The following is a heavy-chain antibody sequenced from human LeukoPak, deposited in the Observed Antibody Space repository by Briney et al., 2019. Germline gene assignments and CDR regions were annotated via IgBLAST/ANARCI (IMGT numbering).Heavy chain of an antibody. CDR2: ISYSGNT. D-gene: IGHD3-10*01. J-gene: IGHJ5*02. CDR1: GGSISSYY. V-gene: IGHV4-59*12. Sequence: PSETLSLTCTVSGGSISSYYWSWIRQPPGKGLEWIGYISYSGNTNYNPSLKSRVTISVDTSKDQFSLKLSSVTAADTAVYYCARIRVRASGWFDPWGQGTLVTVSS. CDR3: ARIRVRASGWFDP.